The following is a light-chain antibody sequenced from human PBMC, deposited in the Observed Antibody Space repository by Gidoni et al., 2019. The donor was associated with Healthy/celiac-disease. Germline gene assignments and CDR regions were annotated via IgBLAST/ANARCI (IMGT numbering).Light chain of an antibody. CDR3: QQYNSYYT. J-gene: IGKJ4*01. CDR1: QSISSW. Sequence: EIQMTQSPSTLSASVGDRVTITCRASQSISSWLSWYKQKPGKASKLFIYKASSLESGVTSRFSGSGSGTEFTLTISSLQPDDFATYYCQQYNSYYTFGGGTKVEIK. V-gene: IGKV1-5*03. CDR2: KAS.